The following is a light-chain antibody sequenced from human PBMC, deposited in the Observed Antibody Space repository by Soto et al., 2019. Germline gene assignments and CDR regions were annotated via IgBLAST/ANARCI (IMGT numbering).Light chain of an antibody. CDR3: FSHRSGDSHV. J-gene: IGLJ1*01. CDR2: GVT. Sequence: QSALAQPASVSGSPGQSITISCTGTSGDIGAYNYVSWYQQYPGKAPKLMIYGVTNRPSGVSNRFSGSKTGNTASLTISGLQAEDEADYYCFSHRSGDSHVFGTGTKVTV. CDR1: SGDIGAYNY. V-gene: IGLV2-14*01.